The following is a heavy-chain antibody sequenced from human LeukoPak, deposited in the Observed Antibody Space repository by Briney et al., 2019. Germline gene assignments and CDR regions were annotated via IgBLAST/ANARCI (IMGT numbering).Heavy chain of an antibody. V-gene: IGHV4-34*01. CDR2: IHHSGST. CDR1: GGSFNGYY. CDR3: ARVYDYGDPLFDY. Sequence: PSETLSLTCAVYGGSFNGYYWSWIRQPPGKGLEWIGEIHHSGSTNYNPSLKSRVTISVDTSKNQFSLKLSSVTAADTAVYYCARVYDYGDPLFDYWGQGTLVTVSS. D-gene: IGHD4-17*01. J-gene: IGHJ4*02.